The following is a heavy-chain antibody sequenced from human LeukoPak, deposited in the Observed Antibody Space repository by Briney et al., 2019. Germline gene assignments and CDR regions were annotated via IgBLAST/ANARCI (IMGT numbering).Heavy chain of an antibody. CDR3: ARLVKVGATRFVDY. CDR2: IYYSGST. D-gene: IGHD1-26*01. V-gene: IGHV4-59*08. Sequence: SETLSLTCTVSGGSISSYYWSWIRQPPGKGLEWIGYIYYSGSTNYNPSLKSRVTISVDTSKNQFSPKLSSVTAADTAVYYCARLVKVGATRFVDYWGQGTLVTVSS. J-gene: IGHJ4*02. CDR1: GGSISSYY.